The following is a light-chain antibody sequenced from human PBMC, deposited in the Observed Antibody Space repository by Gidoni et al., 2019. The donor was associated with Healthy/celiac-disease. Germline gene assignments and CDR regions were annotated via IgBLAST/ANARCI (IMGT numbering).Light chain of an antibody. Sequence: DIQMTQSPSSLSASVGDRVPITCQASQDISNYLNWYQQKPGKDPKLLIYDASNLETGVPSRFSGSGSGTDFTFTISSLQTEDIATYYCQQYDNLPPLSFGGGTKVEIK. CDR2: DAS. V-gene: IGKV1-33*01. CDR3: QQYDNLPPLS. CDR1: QDISNY. J-gene: IGKJ4*01.